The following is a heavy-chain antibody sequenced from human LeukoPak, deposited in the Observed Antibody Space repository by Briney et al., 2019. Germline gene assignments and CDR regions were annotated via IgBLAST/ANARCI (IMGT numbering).Heavy chain of an antibody. CDR1: GYNFPSYW. D-gene: IGHD2-2*01. V-gene: IGHV5-10-1*01. CDR2: IDPSDSSA. CDR3: ARGGRQIVVTAAVIDY. Sequence: GESLRISCKGSGYNFPSYWITWVRQMPGKGLEWMGRIDPSDSSANYSPSFQGHVTLSTDKSISTAYLQWSSLQASDTAIYYCARGGRQIVVTAAVIDYWGQGTLVTVSS. J-gene: IGHJ4*02.